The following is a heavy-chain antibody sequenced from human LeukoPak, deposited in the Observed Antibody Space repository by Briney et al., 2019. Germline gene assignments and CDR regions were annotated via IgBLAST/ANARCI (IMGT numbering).Heavy chain of an antibody. D-gene: IGHD2-2*01. CDR2: TYYRSTWYN. Sequence: SQTLSLTCAISGDSVSSNSVTWNWIRQSPSRGLEWLGRTYYRSTWYNDYAVSVRGRITVNPDTSKNQFSLHLNSVTAEDTAVYYCARRLTQYDCFDPWGQGILVTVSS. V-gene: IGHV6-1*01. CDR1: GDSVSSNSVT. CDR3: ARRLTQYDCFDP. J-gene: IGHJ5*02.